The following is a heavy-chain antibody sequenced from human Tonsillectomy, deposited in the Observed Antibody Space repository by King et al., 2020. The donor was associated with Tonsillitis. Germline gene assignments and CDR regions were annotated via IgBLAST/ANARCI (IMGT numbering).Heavy chain of an antibody. CDR1: GYTFNAYY. Sequence: VQLVQSGAEVKQPGASVKVSCQASGYTFNAYYMHWVRQAPGQGLEWMGWINPHNGDTNYDQKFQGRVTMTRDTSISAAYLEVSRLRFDDTAVYFCATDLNYFDATVPSDSWGQGTLVTVSS. CDR2: INPHNGDT. D-gene: IGHD3-22*01. J-gene: IGHJ4*02. CDR3: ATDLNYFDATVPSDS. V-gene: IGHV1-2*02.